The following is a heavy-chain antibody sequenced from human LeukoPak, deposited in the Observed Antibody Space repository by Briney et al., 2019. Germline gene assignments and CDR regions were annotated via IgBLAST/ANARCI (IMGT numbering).Heavy chain of an antibody. D-gene: IGHD6-19*01. V-gene: IGHV1-2*02. CDR2: INPNRGCT. Sequence: ASVKVSCKASGYTFTRYGISWVGQAPGQGLDWMGLINPNRGCTNYPRKFQDRVTMTRDTSISTAYMELSRLRSDDTAVYCCAREVYRAVAGTTIVWFDPWGQGTLVTVSS. J-gene: IGHJ5*02. CDR1: GYTFTRYG. CDR3: AREVYRAVAGTTIVWFDP.